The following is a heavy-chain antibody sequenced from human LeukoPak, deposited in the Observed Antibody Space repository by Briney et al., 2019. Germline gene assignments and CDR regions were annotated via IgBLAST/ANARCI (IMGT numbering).Heavy chain of an antibody. Sequence: GGSLRLSCAASGFTFSSYWMTWVRQAPGKGLEWVANIKQDGSGKYYVDSVKGRFTISRDNAKNLLYLQMNNLRAEDTAVYYCARDCSSTSCYWTFDYWGQGTLVTVSS. J-gene: IGHJ4*02. CDR1: GFTFSSYW. CDR2: IKQDGSGK. CDR3: ARDCSSTSCYWTFDY. D-gene: IGHD2-2*01. V-gene: IGHV3-7*01.